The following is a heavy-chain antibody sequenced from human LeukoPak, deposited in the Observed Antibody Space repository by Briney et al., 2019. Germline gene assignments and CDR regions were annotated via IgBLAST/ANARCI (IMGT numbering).Heavy chain of an antibody. CDR3: ARGDSSSWYDLLGYYYYYYMDV. CDR1: GGSISSHY. Sequence: SETLSLTCTVSGGSISSHYWSWIRQPPGKGLEWIGYIYYSGSTNYNPSLKSRVTISVDTSKNQFSLKLSSVTAADTAVYYCARGDSSSWYDLLGYYYYYYMDVWGKGTTVTVSS. J-gene: IGHJ6*03. V-gene: IGHV4-59*11. D-gene: IGHD6-13*01. CDR2: IYYSGST.